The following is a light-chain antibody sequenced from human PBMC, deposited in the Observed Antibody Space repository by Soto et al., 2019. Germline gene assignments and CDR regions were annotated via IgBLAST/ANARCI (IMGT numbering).Light chain of an antibody. V-gene: IGLV2-14*01. CDR2: EVS. CDR3: SSYTSSSTLV. J-gene: IGLJ2*01. Sequence: QSALTQPASVSGSPGQSINISCTGTSSDVGGYNYVSWFQQHPGKVPKLMIYEVSNRPSGVSTRFSGSKSGNTASLTISGLQAEDEADYYCSSYTSSSTLVFGGGTQLTVL. CDR1: SSDVGGYNY.